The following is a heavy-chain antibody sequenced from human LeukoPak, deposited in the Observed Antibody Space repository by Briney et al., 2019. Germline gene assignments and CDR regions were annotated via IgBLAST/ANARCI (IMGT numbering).Heavy chain of an antibody. V-gene: IGHV4-59*08. Sequence: SETLSLTCTVSGGSISSYYWSWIQQPPGKGLEWIGYIYYSGSTNYNPSLKSRVTIPVDTSKNQFSLKLSSVTAADTAVYYCARRSVYYGMDVWGQGTTVTVSS. CDR2: IYYSGST. CDR1: GGSISSYY. J-gene: IGHJ6*02. CDR3: ARRSVYYGMDV.